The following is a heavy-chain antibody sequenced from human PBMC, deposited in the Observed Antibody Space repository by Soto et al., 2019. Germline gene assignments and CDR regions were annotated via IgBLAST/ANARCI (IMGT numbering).Heavy chain of an antibody. J-gene: IGHJ5*02. CDR2: IIPMYGPA. CDR3: TRVTSMVRGVIDNWFDP. CDR1: GGTFSSYA. Sequence: QVPLVQSGAEVKKPGSSVTVSCKASGGTFSSYAIHWVRQAPGQGLEWMGGIIPMYGPAKYVQRLQGRVTITADESTTTVYMELTSLTSQDTAVYYCTRVTSMVRGVIDNWFDPWGHGTLVTVSS. D-gene: IGHD3-10*01. V-gene: IGHV1-69*01.